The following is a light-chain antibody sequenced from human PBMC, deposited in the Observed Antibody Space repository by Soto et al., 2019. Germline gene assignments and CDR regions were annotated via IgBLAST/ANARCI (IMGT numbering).Light chain of an antibody. V-gene: IGKV3-20*01. CDR2: GPS. CDR3: QQYGSAPQPIT. Sequence: EIVLTQSPGTLSLSPGERATLSCRASQSVISRNLAWYQQKPGQAPRLLIYGPSSRATGIPDRFSGSGSGTDFTLTISRLEPEDFAVYYCQQYGSAPQPITFGQGTRLEIK. CDR1: QSVISRN. J-gene: IGKJ5*01.